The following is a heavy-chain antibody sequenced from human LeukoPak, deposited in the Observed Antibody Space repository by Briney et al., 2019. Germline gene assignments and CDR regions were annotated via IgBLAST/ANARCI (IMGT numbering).Heavy chain of an antibody. D-gene: IGHD5-18*01. Sequence: SVKVSCKASGGTFSSSAISWVRQAPGQGLEWMGGIIPIFGTANYAQKFQGRVTITTDESTSTAYMELSSPRSEDTAVYYCARGEQDTAMGFYYYYYMDVWGKGTTVTVSS. CDR2: IIPIFGTA. CDR3: ARGEQDTAMGFYYYYYMDV. CDR1: GGTFSSSA. V-gene: IGHV1-69*05. J-gene: IGHJ6*03.